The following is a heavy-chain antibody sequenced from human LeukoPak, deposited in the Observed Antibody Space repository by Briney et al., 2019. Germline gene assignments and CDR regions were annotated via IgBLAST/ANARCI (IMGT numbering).Heavy chain of an antibody. CDR3: AKWHDILTGYYFDY. Sequence: GGSLGLSCAASGFTFSSYAMSWVRQAPGKGLEWVSAISGSGGSTYYADSVKGRFTISRDNSKNTLYLQMNSLRAEDTAVYYCAKWHDILTGYYFDYWGQGTLVTVSS. CDR2: ISGSGGST. V-gene: IGHV3-23*01. D-gene: IGHD3-9*01. J-gene: IGHJ4*02. CDR1: GFTFSSYA.